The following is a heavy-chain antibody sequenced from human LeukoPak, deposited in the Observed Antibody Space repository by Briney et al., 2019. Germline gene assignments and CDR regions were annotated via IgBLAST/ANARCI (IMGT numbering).Heavy chain of an antibody. CDR3: ARRGGYSYGTTYYYYYMDV. J-gene: IGHJ6*03. CDR1: GFTFSSYS. Sequence: GGSLRLSCAASGFTFSSYSMNWVRQAPGKGLEWVSSISSSSSYIYYADSVKGRFTISRDNSKNTLYLQMNSLRAEDTAVYYCARRGGYSYGTTYYYYYMDVWGKGTTVTVSS. D-gene: IGHD5-18*01. CDR2: ISSSSSYI. V-gene: IGHV3-21*01.